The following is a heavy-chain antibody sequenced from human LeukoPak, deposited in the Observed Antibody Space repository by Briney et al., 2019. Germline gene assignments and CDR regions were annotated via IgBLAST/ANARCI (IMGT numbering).Heavy chain of an antibody. V-gene: IGHV1-18*01. CDR2: ISAYNGNT. J-gene: IGHJ5*02. D-gene: IGHD6-13*01. CDR3: ARDRGIAEADSFDP. CDR1: GYTFTSYG. Sequence: ASVKVSCKASGYTFTSYGISWVRQAPGQGVEWRGWISAYNGNTNYAQKLQGRVTMTSDTSTSTAYMELRSLRSDDTAVYYCARDRGIAEADSFDPWGQGTLVTVSS.